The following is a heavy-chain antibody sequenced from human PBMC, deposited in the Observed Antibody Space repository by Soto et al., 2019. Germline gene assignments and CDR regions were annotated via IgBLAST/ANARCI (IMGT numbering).Heavy chain of an antibody. CDR2: IWYDGSNK. V-gene: IGHV3-33*01. J-gene: IGHJ6*03. Sequence: ESGGGVVQPGRSLRLSCAASGFTFSSYGMHWVRQAPGKGLEWVAVIWYDGSNKYYADSVKGRFTISRDNSKNTLYLQMNSLRAEDTAVYYCARGLGPYYYYYMDVWGKGTTVTVSS. CDR3: ARGLGPYYYYYMDV. D-gene: IGHD7-27*01. CDR1: GFTFSSYG.